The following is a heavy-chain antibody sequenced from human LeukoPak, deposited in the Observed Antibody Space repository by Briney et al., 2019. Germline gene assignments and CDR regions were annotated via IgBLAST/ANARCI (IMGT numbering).Heavy chain of an antibody. D-gene: IGHD6-19*01. Sequence: GGSLRLSCAASGFTFSSYWMSWVRQAPGKGLEWVANIKQDGSEKYYVDSVKGRFTISRDSAKNSLYLQMNSLRAEDTAVYYCAREVTVAGINWFDPWGQGTLVTVSS. CDR1: GFTFSSYW. CDR2: IKQDGSEK. CDR3: AREVTVAGINWFDP. V-gene: IGHV3-7*01. J-gene: IGHJ5*02.